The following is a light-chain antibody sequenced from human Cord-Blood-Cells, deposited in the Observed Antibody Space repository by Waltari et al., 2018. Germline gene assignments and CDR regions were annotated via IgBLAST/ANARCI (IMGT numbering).Light chain of an antibody. V-gene: IGKV3-15*01. CDR3: QQYNNWPPYT. CDR1: QSVRSK. CDR2: GAS. Sequence: EIVLTQSPATLSVSPGARATPSCRADQSVRSKLAWYDQKPGKAPRHLIYGASTRATGIQARFSGSGSGTVCTLTISSLQSEDFAGYYWQQYNNWPPYTFGQGTKLEIK. J-gene: IGKJ2*01.